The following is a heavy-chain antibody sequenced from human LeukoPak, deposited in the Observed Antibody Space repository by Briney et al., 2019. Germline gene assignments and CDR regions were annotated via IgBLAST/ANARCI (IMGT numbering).Heavy chain of an antibody. Sequence: SETLSLTCTVSGGSISSYYWSWIRQPPGKGLEWIGYIYYSGSTNYNPSLKSRVTISVDTSKNQFSLKLSSVTAAETAVYYCARSTVTTFEWFDHWGQGTLVTVCS. CDR2: IYYSGST. CDR3: ARSTVTTFEWFDH. J-gene: IGHJ5*02. D-gene: IGHD4-17*01. V-gene: IGHV4-59*01. CDR1: GGSISSYY.